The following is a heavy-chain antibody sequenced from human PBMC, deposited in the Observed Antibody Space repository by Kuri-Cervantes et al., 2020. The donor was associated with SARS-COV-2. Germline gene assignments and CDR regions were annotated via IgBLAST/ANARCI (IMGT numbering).Heavy chain of an antibody. J-gene: IGHJ6*02. D-gene: IGHD6-19*01. CDR2: INPNSGGT. CDR1: GYTFTGYY. V-gene: IGHV1-2*02. Sequence: ASVKVSCKASGYTFTGYYMHWVRQATGQGLEWMGWINPNSGGTNYAQKFQGRVTMTRDTSISTAYMELSRLRSEDTAVYYCARDNYSSEFAGYGMDVWGQGTTVTVSS. CDR3: ARDNYSSEFAGYGMDV.